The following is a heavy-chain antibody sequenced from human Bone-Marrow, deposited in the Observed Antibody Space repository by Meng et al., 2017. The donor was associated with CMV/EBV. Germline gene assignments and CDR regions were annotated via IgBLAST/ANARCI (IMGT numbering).Heavy chain of an antibody. CDR3: AREAYKYPY. CDR1: GFTVSSNY. CDR2: IKQDGSEK. D-gene: IGHD1-14*01. V-gene: IGHV3-7*01. Sequence: GESLKISCAASGFTVSSNYMSWVRQAPGKGLEWVANIKQDGSEKYYVDSVKGRFTISRDNAKNSLYLQMNSLRAEDTAVYYCAREAYKYPYWGQGIRVTVSS. J-gene: IGHJ4*02.